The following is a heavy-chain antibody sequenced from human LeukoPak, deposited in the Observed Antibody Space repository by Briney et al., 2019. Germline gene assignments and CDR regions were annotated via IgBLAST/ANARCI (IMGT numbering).Heavy chain of an antibody. Sequence: ASVKVSCKASGYTFTSYGISWVRQAPGQGLEWMGWISAYNGNTNYAQKLQGRVTMTTDTSTSTAYRELRSLRSDDTAVYYCERVSPRSGYYYWGQGTLVTVSS. CDR1: GYTFTSYG. CDR3: ERVSPRSGYYY. J-gene: IGHJ4*02. V-gene: IGHV1-18*01. D-gene: IGHD3-3*01. CDR2: ISAYNGNT.